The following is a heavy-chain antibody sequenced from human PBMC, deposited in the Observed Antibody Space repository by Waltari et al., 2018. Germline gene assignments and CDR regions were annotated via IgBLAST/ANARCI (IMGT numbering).Heavy chain of an antibody. CDR1: GSTFSNSW. J-gene: IGHJ4*02. CDR2: IKYHGSAT. V-gene: IGHV3-7*01. D-gene: IGHD3-3*01. Sequence: EVHLLESGGGWVQPGGSLRPSCVPSGSTFSNSWMAWARQAPGRGLEWVANIKYHGSATYYVDSVKGRFTISRDDAKNSVYLQMDGLTADDTAVYFCATGFGLDHWGQGTLVTVSS. CDR3: ATGFGLDH.